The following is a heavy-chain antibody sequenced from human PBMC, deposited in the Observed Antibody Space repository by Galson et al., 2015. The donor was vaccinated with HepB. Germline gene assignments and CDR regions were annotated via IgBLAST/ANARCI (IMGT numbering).Heavy chain of an antibody. D-gene: IGHD2-2*02. V-gene: IGHV3-30-3*01. CDR2: ISYDGSNE. J-gene: IGHJ4*02. CDR1: GFTFSSYA. CDR3: ARDLGYCSSNNCYIGLGG. Sequence: SLRLSCAASGFTFSSYAMHWVRQAPGKGLDWVAVISYDGSNEYYADSVKGRFTISRDNSKNTLYLQMNSLRAEDAAVYYCARDLGYCSSNNCYIGLGGWGQGTLVTVSS.